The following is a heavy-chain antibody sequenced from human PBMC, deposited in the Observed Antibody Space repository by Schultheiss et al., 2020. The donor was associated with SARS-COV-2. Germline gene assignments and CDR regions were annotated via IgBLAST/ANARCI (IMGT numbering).Heavy chain of an antibody. J-gene: IGHJ4*02. V-gene: IGHV4-59*01. CDR2: IYYSGST. CDR1: GGSISSYY. CDR3: ARGTTMVRGVIVDY. Sequence: SETLSLTCTVSGGSISSYYWSWIRQPPGKGLEWIGYIYYSGSTNYNPSLKSRVTISVDTSKNQFSLKLSSVTAADTAVYYCARGTTMVRGVIVDYWGQGTLVTVSS. D-gene: IGHD3-10*01.